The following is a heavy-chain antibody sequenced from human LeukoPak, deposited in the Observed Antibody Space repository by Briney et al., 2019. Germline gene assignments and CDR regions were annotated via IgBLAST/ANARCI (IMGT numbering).Heavy chain of an antibody. D-gene: IGHD6-19*01. CDR2: INHSGST. CDR1: GGSFSGYY. Sequence: SETLSLTCAVYGGSFSGYYWSWIRQPPGKGLEWIGEINHSGSTNYNPSLKSRVTISVDTSKNQFSLKLSSVTAADTAVYYCARGLRRYSSGWYKIDYWGQGTLVTVFS. V-gene: IGHV4-34*01. J-gene: IGHJ4*02. CDR3: ARGLRRYSSGWYKIDY.